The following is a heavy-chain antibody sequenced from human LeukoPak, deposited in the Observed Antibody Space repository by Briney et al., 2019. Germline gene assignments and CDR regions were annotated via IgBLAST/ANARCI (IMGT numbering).Heavy chain of an antibody. D-gene: IGHD2-2*01. V-gene: IGHV6-1*01. CDR3: ARRLTQYDCFDP. J-gene: IGHJ5*02. Sequence: SQTLSLTCAISGDSVSSNSVTWNSIRQSPSRGPEWLGRTYYRSTWYNDFAVSVRGRITVNPDTSKNQFSLHLNSVTPEDTAVYYCARRLTQYDCFDPWGQGILVTVSS. CDR1: GDSVSSNSVT. CDR2: TYYRSTWYN.